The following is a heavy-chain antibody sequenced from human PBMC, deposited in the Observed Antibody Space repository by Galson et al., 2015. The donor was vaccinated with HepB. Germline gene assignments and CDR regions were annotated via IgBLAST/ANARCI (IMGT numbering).Heavy chain of an antibody. Sequence: SLRLSCAASGFTFSSYGMHWVRQAPGKGLEWVAVIWYDGSNKYYADSVKGRFTISRDNSKNTLYLQMNSLRAEDTAVYYCARDLVIVVVPAAPVYYGMDVWGQGTTVTVSS. V-gene: IGHV3-33*01. J-gene: IGHJ6*02. CDR2: IWYDGSNK. CDR3: ARDLVIVVVPAAPVYYGMDV. CDR1: GFTFSSYG. D-gene: IGHD2-2*01.